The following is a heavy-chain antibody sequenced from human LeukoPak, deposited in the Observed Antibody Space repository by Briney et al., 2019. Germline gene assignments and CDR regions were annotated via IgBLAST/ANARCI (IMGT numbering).Heavy chain of an antibody. CDR2: INPNSGGT. CDR3: ARTSFPYDYVWGTYLLS. J-gene: IGHJ4*02. CDR1: GGTFSSYA. V-gene: IGHV1-2*02. Sequence: ASVKVSCKASGGTFSSYAISWVRQAPGQGLEWMGWINPNSGGTNYAQKFQGRVTMTRDTSISTAYMELSRLRSDDTAVYYCARTSFPYDYVWGTYLLSWGQGTLVTVSS. D-gene: IGHD3-16*01.